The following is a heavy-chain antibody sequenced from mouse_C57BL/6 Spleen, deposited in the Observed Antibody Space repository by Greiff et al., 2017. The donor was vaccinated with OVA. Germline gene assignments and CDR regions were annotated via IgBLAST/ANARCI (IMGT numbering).Heavy chain of an antibody. CDR2: ISYSGST. Sequence: DVQLQESGPGMVKPSQSLSLTCTVTGYSITSGYDWHWIRHFPGNKLEWMGYISYSGSTNYNPSLKSRISITHDTSKNHFFLKLNSVTTEDTATYYCARGGIYGSSPWFAYWGQGTLVTVSA. V-gene: IGHV3-1*01. CDR3: ARGGIYGSSPWFAY. CDR1: GYSITSGYD. J-gene: IGHJ3*01. D-gene: IGHD1-1*01.